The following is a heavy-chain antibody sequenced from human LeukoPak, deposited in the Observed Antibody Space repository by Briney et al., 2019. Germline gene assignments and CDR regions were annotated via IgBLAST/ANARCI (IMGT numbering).Heavy chain of an antibody. D-gene: IGHD3-22*01. Sequence: GGSLRLSCAVSGITLSNYGMSWVRQAPGKGLEWVAGVSDSGGSTNYADSVKGRFTISRDNPKNTLYLQMNSLRAEDTAVYFCAKRGVVIRVILVGFHKEAYYFDSWGQGALVTVSS. J-gene: IGHJ4*02. V-gene: IGHV3-23*01. CDR2: VSDSGGST. CDR1: GITLSNYG. CDR3: AKRGVVIRVILVGFHKEAYYFDS.